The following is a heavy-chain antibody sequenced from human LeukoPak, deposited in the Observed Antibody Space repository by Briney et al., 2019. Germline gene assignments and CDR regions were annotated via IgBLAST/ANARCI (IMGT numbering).Heavy chain of an antibody. D-gene: IGHD2-2*02. CDR1: GYTFTEFS. V-gene: IGHV1-24*01. CDR3: TTGYLSDAFDI. J-gene: IGHJ3*02. CDR2: FDLEYGGT. Sequence: ASVKVSCKVSGYTFTEFSMHWVRQAPGKGLEWMGGFDLEYGGTIYAQRFQGRVIMTEDTSADTAYMELSSLRSEDTAIYYCTTGYLSDAFDIWGQGTMVSVSS.